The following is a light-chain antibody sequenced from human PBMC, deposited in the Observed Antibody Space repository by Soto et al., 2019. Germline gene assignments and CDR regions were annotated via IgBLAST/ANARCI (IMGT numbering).Light chain of an antibody. CDR1: QSVSSW. CDR3: QQYESSFRT. J-gene: IGKJ1*01. V-gene: IGKV1-5*03. CDR2: KAS. Sequence: DIQMTQSPSTLSASVGDRVSITCRASQSVSSWLAWYQQIPGKAPKLLIYKASILESGVPLRFSGSGSRTEFTLTIDSLQPDDFATYYCQQYESSFRTFGQGTKVDIK.